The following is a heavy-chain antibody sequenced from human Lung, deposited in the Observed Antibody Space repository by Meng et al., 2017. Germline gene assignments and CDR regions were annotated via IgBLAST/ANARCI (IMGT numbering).Heavy chain of an antibody. CDR1: GGSISSSSYY. V-gene: IGHV4-39*07. Sequence: QLQLQESGPGLVKPSDTLSLTCTVSGGSISSSSYYWGWIRQPPGKGLEWIGSISDGGNTYYNPSLQSRVSISVDTSKNQFSLKLRSVTAADTAVYYCARVKYSSSWYLDFWGQGALVTVSS. CDR2: ISDGGNT. CDR3: ARVKYSSSWYLDF. J-gene: IGHJ4*02. D-gene: IGHD6-13*01.